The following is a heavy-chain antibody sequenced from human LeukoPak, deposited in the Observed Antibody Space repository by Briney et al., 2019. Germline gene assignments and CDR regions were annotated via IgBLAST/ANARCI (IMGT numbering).Heavy chain of an antibody. D-gene: IGHD3-9*01. CDR2: ISWNSGSI. V-gene: IGHV3-9*01. Sequence: GGSLRLSCAASGFTFDDYAMHWVRQAPGKGLEWVSGISWNSGSIGYADSVKGRFTISRDNAKNSLYLQMNSLRAEDTALYYCAKDKGYDILTGTFDYWGQGTLVTVSS. J-gene: IGHJ4*02. CDR1: GFTFDDYA. CDR3: AKDKGYDILTGTFDY.